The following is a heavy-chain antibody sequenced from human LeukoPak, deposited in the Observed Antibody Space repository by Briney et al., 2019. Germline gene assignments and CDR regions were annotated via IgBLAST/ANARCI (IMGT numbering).Heavy chain of an antibody. CDR1: GFTFDDYG. Sequence: PGGSLRLSCAASGFTFDDYGMSWVRQAPGKGLEWVSGINWNGGSTGYADSVKGRFTISRDNANNSLYLQMNSLRAEDTAVYYCARDSRRSFDYWGQGTLVTVSS. CDR3: ARDSRRSFDY. J-gene: IGHJ4*02. D-gene: IGHD1-14*01. CDR2: INWNGGST. V-gene: IGHV3-20*04.